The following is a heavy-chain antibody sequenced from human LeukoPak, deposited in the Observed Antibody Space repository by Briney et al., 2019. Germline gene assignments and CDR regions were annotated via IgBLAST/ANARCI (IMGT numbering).Heavy chain of an antibody. D-gene: IGHD6-19*01. CDR1: GYSISSGYY. CDR2: IYHSGST. Sequence: SETLSLTCTVSGYSISSGYYWGWIRQPPGKGLEWIGSIYHSGSTYYNPSLKSRVTISVDTSKNQFSLKLSSVTAADTAVYYCARGIAVAGTAVAFDIWGQGTMVTVSS. V-gene: IGHV4-38-2*02. CDR3: ARGIAVAGTAVAFDI. J-gene: IGHJ3*02.